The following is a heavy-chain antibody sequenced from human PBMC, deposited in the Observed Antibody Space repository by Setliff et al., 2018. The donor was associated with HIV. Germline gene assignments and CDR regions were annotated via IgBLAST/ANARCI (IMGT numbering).Heavy chain of an antibody. CDR3: ARILDSGSYHDAFGI. J-gene: IGHJ3*02. Sequence: SETLSLTCSVSGESISALYWGWIRQPPGKGLEWIGYFYFSGFLNYNPSLKSRATISVDTSKNQFSLNLRSVTAADTAVYFCARILDSGSYHDAFGIWGQGTMGTVSS. D-gene: IGHD1-26*01. CDR1: GESISALY. CDR2: FYFSGFL. V-gene: IGHV4-59*11.